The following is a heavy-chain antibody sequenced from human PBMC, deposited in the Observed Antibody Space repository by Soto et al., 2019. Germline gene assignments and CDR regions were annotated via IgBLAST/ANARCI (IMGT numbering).Heavy chain of an antibody. CDR2: ISYDGSNK. V-gene: IGHV3-30*03. J-gene: IGHJ4*02. Sequence: GGSLRLSCAASGFTFSSYGMHWVRQAPGKGLEWVAVISYDGSNKYYADSVKGRFTISRHNSKNTLYLQMNSLRAEDTAVYYCARVASSSSWVIDYWGQGTLVNVSS. D-gene: IGHD6-13*01. CDR1: GFTFSSYG. CDR3: ARVASSSSWVIDY.